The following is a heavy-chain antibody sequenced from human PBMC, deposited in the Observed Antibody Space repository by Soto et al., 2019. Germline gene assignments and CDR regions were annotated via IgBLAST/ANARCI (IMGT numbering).Heavy chain of an antibody. CDR3: ARVDPYCGGDCYYAFDI. CDR2: ISAYNGNT. CDR1: GYTFTSYG. V-gene: IGHV1-18*01. J-gene: IGHJ3*02. Sequence: ASVKVSCKASGYTFTSYGISWVRQAPGQGLEWMGWISAYNGNTNYAQKLQGRVTMTTDTSTSTAYMELRSLRSDDTAVYYCARVDPYCGGDCYYAFDIWGQGTIVTVSS. D-gene: IGHD2-21*02.